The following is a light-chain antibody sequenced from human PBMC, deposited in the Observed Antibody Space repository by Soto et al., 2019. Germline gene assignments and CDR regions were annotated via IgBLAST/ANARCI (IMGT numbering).Light chain of an antibody. J-gene: IGKJ2*01. CDR2: AAS. Sequence: DIQMTQSPSSLSASVGDRVTITCRASQSISSYLNWYQQKPGKDPKLLIYAASSFQSGVPSRFSGSGLATDFNLTINTLQTEDFAVYFCQQTYMVPYTFGQGTKVDIK. CDR1: QSISSY. CDR3: QQTYMVPYT. V-gene: IGKV1-39*01.